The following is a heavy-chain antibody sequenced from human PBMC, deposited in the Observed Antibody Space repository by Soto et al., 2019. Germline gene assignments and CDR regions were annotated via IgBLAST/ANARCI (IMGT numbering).Heavy chain of an antibody. CDR2: INSDGSST. J-gene: IGHJ6*03. CDR3: ARGGYGDYYYYHYYMDV. CDR1: GFTLSSYS. D-gene: IGHD4-17*01. Sequence: GGSLRLSCAASGFTLSSYSMNWVRQAPGKGLKWVSRINSDGSSTSYADSVKGRFTISRDNAKNTLYLQMNSLRAEDTAVYYCARGGYGDYYYYHYYMDVWGKGTTVTVSS. V-gene: IGHV3-74*01.